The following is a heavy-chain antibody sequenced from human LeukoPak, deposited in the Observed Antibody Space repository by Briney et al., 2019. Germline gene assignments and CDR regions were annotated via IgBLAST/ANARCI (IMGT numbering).Heavy chain of an antibody. Sequence: ASVKVSCKASGYTFTSYAMNWVRQAPGQGLEWMGWINTNTGNPTYAQGFTGRFVFSLDTSVSTAYLQISSLKAEDTAVYYCARDRPMLGLITTPYNWFDPWGQGTLVTVSS. CDR1: GYTFTSYA. CDR3: ARDRPMLGLITTPYNWFDP. CDR2: INTNTGNP. J-gene: IGHJ5*02. V-gene: IGHV7-4-1*02. D-gene: IGHD3-16*01.